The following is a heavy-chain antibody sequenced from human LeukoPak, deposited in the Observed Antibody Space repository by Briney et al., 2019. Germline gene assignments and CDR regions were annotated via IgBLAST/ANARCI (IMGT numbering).Heavy chain of an antibody. V-gene: IGHV3-53*01. D-gene: IGHD3-16*01. CDR3: ARGASPDV. Sequence: GGSLRLSCAASGFTVTGSHMTWVRQAPGKGLEWVSIIYRGGGTSYANSVRGRFTVSRDNSKNTLYLQMNSLRAEDTAVYYCARGASPDVWGKGTTVTVSS. CDR2: IYRGGGT. CDR1: GFTVTGSH. J-gene: IGHJ6*04.